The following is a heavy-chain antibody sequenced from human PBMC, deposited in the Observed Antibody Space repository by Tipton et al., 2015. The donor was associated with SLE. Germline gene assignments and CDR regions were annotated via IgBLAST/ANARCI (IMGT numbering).Heavy chain of an antibody. D-gene: IGHD5-18*01. CDR1: GSSITAYY. CDR3: ARISVDTTMAQRVDYGMDV. J-gene: IGHJ6*02. CDR2: VYYSGTT. Sequence: TLSLTCTVSGSSITAYYWTWIRQPPGKGLEWIGYVYYSGTTNYNPSLKSRVTISVDTSKNQFSLKLSSVTAADTAVYYCARISVDTTMAQRVDYGMDVWGQGTTVTVSS. V-gene: IGHV4-59*01.